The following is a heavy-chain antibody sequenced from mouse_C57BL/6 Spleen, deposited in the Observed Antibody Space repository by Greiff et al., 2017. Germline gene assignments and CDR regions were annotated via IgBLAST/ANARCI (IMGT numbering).Heavy chain of an antibody. CDR2: ISYDGSN. V-gene: IGHV3-6*01. J-gene: IGHJ3*01. Sequence: ESGPGLVKPSQSLSLTCSVTGYSITSGYYWNWIRQFPGNKLEWMGYISYDGSNNYNPSLKNRISITRDTSKNQFFLKLKSVTTEDTATYYCALYYDYDGTAWFAYWGQGTLVTVSA. CDR1: GYSITSGYY. D-gene: IGHD2-4*01. CDR3: ALYYDYDGTAWFAY.